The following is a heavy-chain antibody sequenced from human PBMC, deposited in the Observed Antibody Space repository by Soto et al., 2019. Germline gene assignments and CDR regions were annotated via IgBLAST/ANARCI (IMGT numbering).Heavy chain of an antibody. V-gene: IGHV4-34*01. CDR2: INHSGST. D-gene: IGHD3-10*01. CDR3: ARGARDGDYYYMDV. Sequence: SEPLSLTCGVCGGPLSVYYWSWIRQPPGKGLEWIGEINHSGSTNYNPSLKSRVTISVDTSKNQFSLKLSSVTAADTAVYYCARGARDGDYYYMDVWGKWTTVT. CDR1: GGPLSVYY. J-gene: IGHJ6*03.